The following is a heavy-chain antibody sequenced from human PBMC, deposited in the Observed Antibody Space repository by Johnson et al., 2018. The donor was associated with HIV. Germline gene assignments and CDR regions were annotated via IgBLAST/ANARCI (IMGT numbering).Heavy chain of an antibody. Sequence: QVQLVESGGGVVQPGRSVRLSCAASGFTFNNYAMHWVRQAPGKGLEWVAVIPYDGSYEYYADSVKGRFTISRDNFKNTLYLQMNSLRDEDTAVYCCARPYIVLQLVSAFDIWGQGTMVTVSS. D-gene: IGHD6-6*01. CDR2: IPYDGSYE. CDR3: ARPYIVLQLVSAFDI. CDR1: GFTFNNYA. V-gene: IGHV3-30*04. J-gene: IGHJ3*02.